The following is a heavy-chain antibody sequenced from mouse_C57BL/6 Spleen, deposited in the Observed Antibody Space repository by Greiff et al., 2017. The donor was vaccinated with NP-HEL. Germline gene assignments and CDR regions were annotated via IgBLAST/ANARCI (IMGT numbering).Heavy chain of an antibody. CDR3: ARGGDYDADYYAMDY. D-gene: IGHD2-4*01. J-gene: IGHJ4*01. Sequence: EVKLMESGGGLVKPGGSLKLSCAASGFTFSSYAMSWVRQTPEKRLEWVATISDGGSYTYYPDNVKGRFTISRDNAKNNLYLQMSHLKSEDTAMYYCARGGDYDADYYAMDYWGQGTSVTVSS. V-gene: IGHV5-4*03. CDR1: GFTFSSYA. CDR2: ISDGGSYT.